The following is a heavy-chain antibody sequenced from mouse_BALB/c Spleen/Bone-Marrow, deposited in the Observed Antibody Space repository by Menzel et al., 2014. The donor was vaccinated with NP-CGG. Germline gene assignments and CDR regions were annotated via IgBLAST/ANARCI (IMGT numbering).Heavy chain of an antibody. V-gene: IGHV1-39*01. J-gene: IGHJ4*01. CDR1: GYSFTDFI. CDR3: TRSEGMDY. CDR2: INPYSGTT. Sequence: EVHLVESGPELVKPGTSVKISCKASGYSFTDFIMVWVKQSHGKSLEWIGNINPYSGTTTYNLKFKGKATLTVDRSSSTAYMQLSSLTSEDSAVYYCTRSEGMDYWGQGTSVTVSS.